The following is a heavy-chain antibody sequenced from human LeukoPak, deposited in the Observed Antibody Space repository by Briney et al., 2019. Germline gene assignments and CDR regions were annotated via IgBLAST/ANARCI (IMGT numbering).Heavy chain of an antibody. Sequence: GGSLRLSCAASGFTFSSYSMNWVRQAPGEGLEWVSYISSLSGTIYYADSVKGRFTISRDNAKNSLYLQMDSLRAEDTAVYYCARLKYSGSYPADYWGQGTLVTVSS. D-gene: IGHD1-26*01. J-gene: IGHJ4*02. CDR2: ISSLSGTI. V-gene: IGHV3-48*01. CDR3: ARLKYSGSYPADY. CDR1: GFTFSSYS.